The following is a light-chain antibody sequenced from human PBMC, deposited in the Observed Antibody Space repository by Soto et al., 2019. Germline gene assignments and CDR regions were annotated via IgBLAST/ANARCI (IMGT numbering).Light chain of an antibody. Sequence: EIVMTQSPATLSVSPGERATLSCRASQSVSSNLAWYHQKPGQAPRLLIYGASTRATGIPARFSGSGSGTEFTLTISSLQSEAFAVYYCLQYNSWPPYTFGQGTKLGI. J-gene: IGKJ2*01. V-gene: IGKV3-15*01. CDR3: LQYNSWPPYT. CDR2: GAS. CDR1: QSVSSN.